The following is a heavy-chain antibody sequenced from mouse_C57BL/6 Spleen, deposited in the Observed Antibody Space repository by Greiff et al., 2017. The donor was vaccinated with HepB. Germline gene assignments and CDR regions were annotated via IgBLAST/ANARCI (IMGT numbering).Heavy chain of an antibody. CDR1: GYTFTSYW. J-gene: IGHJ3*01. CDR2: IYPGSGST. D-gene: IGHD2-4*01. CDR3: AIIWGGYDLPIAY. Sequence: QVQLQQPGAELVKPGASVKMSCKASGYTFTSYWITWVKQRPGQGLEWIGDIYPGSGSTNYNEKFKSKATLTVDTSSSTAYMQLSSLSSEDSAVYYCAIIWGGYDLPIAYWGQGTLVTVSA. V-gene: IGHV1-55*01.